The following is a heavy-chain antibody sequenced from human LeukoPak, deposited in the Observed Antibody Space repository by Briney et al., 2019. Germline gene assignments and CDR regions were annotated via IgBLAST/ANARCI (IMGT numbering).Heavy chain of an antibody. Sequence: GGSLRLSYAVSGFTFKSYAMSWVRQSPGKGLEWVSAISGSGDSTFYADSVKGRFTLSRDNSKNTLNLQMDSLRAEDTAVYYCARDARDGYGGNPFDYWGQGTLVTVSS. CDR3: ARDARDGYGGNPFDY. V-gene: IGHV3-23*01. CDR2: ISGSGDST. CDR1: GFTFKSYA. D-gene: IGHD4-23*01. J-gene: IGHJ4*02.